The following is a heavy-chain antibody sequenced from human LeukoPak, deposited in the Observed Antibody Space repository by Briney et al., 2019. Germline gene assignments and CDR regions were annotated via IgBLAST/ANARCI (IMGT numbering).Heavy chain of an antibody. CDR1: GFTFSSYA. J-gene: IGHJ4*02. CDR2: ISGSVGST. Sequence: GGSLRLSCAASGFTFSSYAMSWVRQAPGKRLEWVSAISGSVGSTYYAGSVKGRFTISRDNSKNTLYLHMNSLRAEDTAVYYCAKDHLFDYWGQGTLVTVSS. V-gene: IGHV3-23*01. CDR3: AKDHLFDY.